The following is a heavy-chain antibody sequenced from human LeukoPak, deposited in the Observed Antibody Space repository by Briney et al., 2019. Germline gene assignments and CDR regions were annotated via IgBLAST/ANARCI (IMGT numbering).Heavy chain of an antibody. J-gene: IGHJ4*02. V-gene: IGHV1-69*13. CDR3: ARVYHYGSVYSSGGYYFDY. Sequence: GASVKVSCKASGGTFSSYAISWVRQAPGQGLEWMGGIIPIFGTANYAQKFQGRVTIAADESTSTAYMELSSLRSEDTAVYYCARVYHYGSVYSSGGYYFDYWGQGTLVTVSS. CDR1: GGTFSSYA. D-gene: IGHD3-10*01. CDR2: IIPIFGTA.